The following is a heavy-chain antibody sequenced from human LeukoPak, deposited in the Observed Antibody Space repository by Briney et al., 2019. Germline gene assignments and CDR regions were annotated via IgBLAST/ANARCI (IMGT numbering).Heavy chain of an antibody. CDR2: ISSSGSTI. J-gene: IGHJ5*02. V-gene: IGHV3-48*04. Sequence: GGSLRLSCAASGFTFNSYVMNWVRQAPGKGLEWVSYISSSGSTIYYADSVKGRFTISRDNAKNSLYLQMNSLRAEDTAVYYCARDSTIFGVVTDNWFDPWGQGTLVTVSS. D-gene: IGHD3-3*01. CDR3: ARDSTIFGVVTDNWFDP. CDR1: GFTFNSYV.